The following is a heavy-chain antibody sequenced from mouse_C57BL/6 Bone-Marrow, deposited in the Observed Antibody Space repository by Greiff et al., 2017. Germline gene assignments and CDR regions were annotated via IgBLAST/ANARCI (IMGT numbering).Heavy chain of an antibody. CDR1: GFTFSDYG. Sequence: EVQGVESGGGLVQPGGSLKLSCAASGFTFSDYGMAWVRQAPRKGPEWVAFISNLAYSIYYADTVTGRFTISRENAKNTLYLERSSLRSEDTAMYYCARHGGYGSSYWYFDVWGTGTTVTVSS. CDR2: ISNLAYSI. CDR3: ARHGGYGSSYWYFDV. J-gene: IGHJ1*03. D-gene: IGHD1-1*01. V-gene: IGHV5-15*01.